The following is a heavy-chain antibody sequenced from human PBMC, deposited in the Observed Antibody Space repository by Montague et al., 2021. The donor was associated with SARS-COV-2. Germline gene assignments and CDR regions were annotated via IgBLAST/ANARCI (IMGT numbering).Heavy chain of an antibody. Sequence: TLSLTCTVSIGSISSGSYYWSWIRQPAGKGLEWIGRIYTSGSTNYNPSVKSRVTISVDTSKNQFSLKLSSVTAADTAVYYCSRDGYSSGWNGLHWFDPWGQGILIPVSS. CDR3: SRDGYSSGWNGLHWFDP. J-gene: IGHJ5*02. CDR2: IYTSGST. D-gene: IGHD6-25*01. V-gene: IGHV4-61*02. CDR1: IGSISSGSYY.